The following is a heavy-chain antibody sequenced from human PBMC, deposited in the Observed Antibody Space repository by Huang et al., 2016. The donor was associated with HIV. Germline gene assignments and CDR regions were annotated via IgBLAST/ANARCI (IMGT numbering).Heavy chain of an antibody. V-gene: IGHV5-51*01. CDR2: IYPGDSDT. J-gene: IGHJ4*02. CDR3: ARHPYDTSGYYYELPDY. Sequence: EVQLVQSGAEVKKPGESLKISCKGSGYSFTTYWIGWVRQMPGKGLEWMGMIYPGDSDTRYSPSFQGQVTTSADKSISTAYLQWSSLKASDTAMYYCARHPYDTSGYYYELPDYWGQGTLVTVSS. D-gene: IGHD3-22*01. CDR1: GYSFTTYW.